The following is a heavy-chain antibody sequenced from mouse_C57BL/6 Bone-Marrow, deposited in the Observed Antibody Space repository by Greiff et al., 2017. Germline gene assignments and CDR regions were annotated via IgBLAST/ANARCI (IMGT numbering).Heavy chain of an antibody. J-gene: IGHJ4*01. Sequence: VQLLQSGAELVRPGASVKLSCTASGFNINDDYMHWVKQNPEQGLEWIGWIDPENGDTEYSSKIQGKATITADTSSNTAYLQLSSLTSEDTAVYYCTSIYYGYDYAMDYWGQGTSVTVSS. D-gene: IGHD2-2*01. CDR3: TSIYYGYDYAMDY. CDR1: GFNINDDY. V-gene: IGHV14-4*01. CDR2: IDPENGDT.